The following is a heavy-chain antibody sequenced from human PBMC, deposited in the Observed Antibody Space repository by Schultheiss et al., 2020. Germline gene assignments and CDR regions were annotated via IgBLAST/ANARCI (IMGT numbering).Heavy chain of an antibody. CDR2: IYTSGST. D-gene: IGHD1-26*01. V-gene: IGHV4-4*07. CDR3: ARDADSGSYLGMFDP. CDR1: GGSISSYY. Sequence: SETLSLTCTVSGGSISSYYWSWIRQPAGKGLEWIGRIYTSGSTNYNPSLKSRVTMSVDTSKNQFSLKLSSVTAADTAVYYCARDADSGSYLGMFDPWGQGTLVTVSS. J-gene: IGHJ5*02.